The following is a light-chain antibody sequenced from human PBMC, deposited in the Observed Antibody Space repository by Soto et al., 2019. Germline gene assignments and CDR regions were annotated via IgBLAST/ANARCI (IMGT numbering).Light chain of an antibody. CDR3: QQYNSHWT. V-gene: IGKV1-5*03. CDR2: KAS. J-gene: IGKJ1*01. Sequence: DIQMTQSPSTLSGSVGDRVTITCRASQTISSWLAWYQQKPGKAPKLLIYKASTLKSGVPSRFSGSGSGTEFTLTISSLQPDDFATYYCQQYNSHWTFGQGTKVDNK. CDR1: QTISSW.